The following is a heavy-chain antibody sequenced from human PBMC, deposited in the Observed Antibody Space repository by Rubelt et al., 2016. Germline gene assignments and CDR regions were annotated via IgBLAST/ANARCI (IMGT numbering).Heavy chain of an antibody. CDR2: IYYSGST. J-gene: IGHJ5*02. V-gene: IGHV4-39*01. CDR1: GGSISSSSYY. CDR3: ARLRTNWFDP. Sequence: QVQLQESGPGLVKPSGTLSLTCAVSGGSISSSSYYWGWIRQPPGKGLAWIGSIYYSGSTYYNPHAKGGVTFTVDTAKTRFSLKLSAVTAADTAGYYCARLRTNWFDPWGQGTLVTVSS.